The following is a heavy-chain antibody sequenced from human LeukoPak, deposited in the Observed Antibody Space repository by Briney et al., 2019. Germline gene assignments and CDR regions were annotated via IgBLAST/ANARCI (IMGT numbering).Heavy chain of an antibody. CDR2: IYYSGST. CDR1: GGSISSYY. Sequence: SETLSLTCTVSGGSISSYYWSWIRQPPGKGLEWIGYIYYSGSTNYNPSLKSRVTISVDTSKNQFSLKLSSVTAADTAVYYCARGYYDSSGYSGPEYFQHWGQGTLVTVSS. V-gene: IGHV4-59*01. J-gene: IGHJ1*01. D-gene: IGHD3-22*01. CDR3: ARGYYDSSGYSGPEYFQH.